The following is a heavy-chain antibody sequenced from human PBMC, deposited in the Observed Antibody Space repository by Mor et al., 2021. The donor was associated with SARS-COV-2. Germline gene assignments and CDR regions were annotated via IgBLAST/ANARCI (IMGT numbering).Heavy chain of an antibody. V-gene: IGHV1-69*01. D-gene: IGHD3-9*01. J-gene: IGHJ3*01. CDR2: IILMFGTT. CDR3: ARDPNNDNARGAFDF. Sequence: GGIILMFGTTTYSPRFQGRLTITADESTSTAYMELNSLRYEDTAVYYCARDPNNDNARGAFDFWGQGTMVTVSS.